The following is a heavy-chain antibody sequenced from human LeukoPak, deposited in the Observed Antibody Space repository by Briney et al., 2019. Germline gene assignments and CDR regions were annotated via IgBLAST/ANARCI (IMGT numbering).Heavy chain of an antibody. J-gene: IGHJ3*02. Sequence: PGGSLRLSCAASGFTFDDYAMHWVRQAPGKGLEWVSGISWNSGSIGYADSVKGRFTIYRDNAKNSLYLQMNSLRAEDTALYYCAKGRERYYDSSGYLQHDAFDIWGQGTMVTVSS. CDR2: ISWNSGSI. CDR1: GFTFDDYA. CDR3: AKGRERYYDSSGYLQHDAFDI. D-gene: IGHD3-22*01. V-gene: IGHV3-9*01.